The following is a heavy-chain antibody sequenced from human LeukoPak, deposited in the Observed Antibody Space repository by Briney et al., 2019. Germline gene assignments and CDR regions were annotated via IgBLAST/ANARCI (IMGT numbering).Heavy chain of an antibody. D-gene: IGHD3-22*01. Sequence: ASVKVSCKASGYTFTGYYMHWVRQAPGQGLEWMGWINPNSGGTNYAQKFQGRVTMTRDTSISTAYMELSRLRSDDTAVYYCARGPISYYCDSSGYYPSDYWGQGTLVTVSS. J-gene: IGHJ4*02. CDR3: ARGPISYYCDSSGYYPSDY. CDR2: INPNSGGT. CDR1: GYTFTGYY. V-gene: IGHV1-2*02.